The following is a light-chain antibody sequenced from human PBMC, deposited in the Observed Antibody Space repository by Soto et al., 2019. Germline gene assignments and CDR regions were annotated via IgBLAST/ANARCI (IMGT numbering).Light chain of an antibody. J-gene: IGLJ2*01. V-gene: IGLV2-14*01. CDR2: DVS. CDR3: SSYTSSSTSLV. CDR1: SSDVGGYNY. Sequence: QSVLTQPASVSGSPGQSITISCTGTSSDVGGYNYVSWYQQYPGKAPKLMIYDVSKRPSGVSNRFSGSKSGNTASLTISGLQAEDEADYYCSSYTSSSTSLVFGGGTQLTVL.